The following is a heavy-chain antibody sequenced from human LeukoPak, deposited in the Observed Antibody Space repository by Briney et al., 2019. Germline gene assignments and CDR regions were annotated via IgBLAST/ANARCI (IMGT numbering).Heavy chain of an antibody. Sequence: GGSLRLSCAASGFRFDDYGMNWVRQAPGKRLEWIAYISSYTITYYADFVKGRFTISRDNAKKPLDLQMNSLRAEDTAVCYCARSGHSNGWYYFDYWGLGALVTVSS. D-gene: IGHD6-19*01. CDR3: ARSGHSNGWYYFDY. J-gene: IGHJ4*02. V-gene: IGHV3-69-1*01. CDR1: GFRFDDYG. CDR2: ISSYTIT.